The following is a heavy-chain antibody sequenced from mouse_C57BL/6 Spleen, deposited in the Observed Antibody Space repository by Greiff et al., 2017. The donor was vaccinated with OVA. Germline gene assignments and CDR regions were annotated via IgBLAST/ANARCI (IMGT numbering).Heavy chain of an antibody. D-gene: IGHD2-3*01. Sequence: QVQLQQPGTELVKPGASVKLSCKASDYTFTSYWMNWVKQRPGQGLEWIGNINPSNGGTNYNEKFKSKATLTVDKSSSTAYMQLSSLTSEDSAVYYCARDGPHWYFDVWGTGTTVTVSS. J-gene: IGHJ1*03. CDR1: DYTFTSYW. CDR3: ARDGPHWYFDV. CDR2: INPSNGGT. V-gene: IGHV1-53*01.